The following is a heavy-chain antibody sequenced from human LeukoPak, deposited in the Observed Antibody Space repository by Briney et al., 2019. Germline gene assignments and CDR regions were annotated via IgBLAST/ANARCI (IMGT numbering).Heavy chain of an antibody. CDR1: GGSISSYY. V-gene: IGHV4-59*08. CDR2: IYYSGST. CDR3: ARLDYAYRWFDP. D-gene: IGHD4-17*01. Sequence: PSETLSLTCTVSGGSISSYYWNWIRQPPGKGLEWIGFIYYSGSTNYNPSLESRVTISVDTSKNQFSLKLSSVTAADTAVYYCARLDYAYRWFDPWGQGTLVTVSS. J-gene: IGHJ5*02.